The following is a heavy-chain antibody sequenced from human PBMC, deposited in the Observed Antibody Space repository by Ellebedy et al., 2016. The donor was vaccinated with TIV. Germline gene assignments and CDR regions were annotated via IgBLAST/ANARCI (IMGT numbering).Heavy chain of an antibody. CDR2: ITSGGSTF. Sequence: GESLKISCAGSGFTFSDYYMSRVRQAPGKGLEWVSYITSGGSTFYYADSLKGRFTVARDNAKNSLYLQMNSLRGDDTAVYYCGRAREPGYFAYYYYGMDVWGQGTTVTVSS. V-gene: IGHV3-11*01. CDR1: GFTFSDYY. D-gene: IGHD3-9*01. CDR3: GRAREPGYFAYYYYGMDV. J-gene: IGHJ6*02.